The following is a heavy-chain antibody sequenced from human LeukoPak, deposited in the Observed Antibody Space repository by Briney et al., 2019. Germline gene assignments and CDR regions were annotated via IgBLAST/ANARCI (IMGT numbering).Heavy chain of an antibody. Sequence: GGSLRLSCAASGFAFSSQAMGWGRPAPGKGLEWVSVISDSGSLTYYADSVKGRFTISRDNSKNTLFLQLNSLRAEDTAVYYCAKDARRTSGWYYFDYWGQGALVTVSS. J-gene: IGHJ4*02. V-gene: IGHV3-23*01. CDR1: GFAFSSQA. D-gene: IGHD6-13*01. CDR3: AKDARRTSGWYYFDY. CDR2: ISDSGSLT.